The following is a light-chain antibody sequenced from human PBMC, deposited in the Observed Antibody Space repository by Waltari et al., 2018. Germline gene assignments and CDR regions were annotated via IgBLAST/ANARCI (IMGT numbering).Light chain of an antibody. V-gene: IGKV3-20*01. CDR1: QGVGKY. J-gene: IGKJ1*01. CDR2: HAS. CDR3: QKYDFLPAT. Sequence: EIVLTQSPGTLSLSPGAGATLACRAIQGVGKYLAWYQQRPGQAPRLIHNHASFRATGNPDMFSGSWSGTDFSATISRQEPDDFAVYYCQKYDFLPATFGQGTTVEIK.